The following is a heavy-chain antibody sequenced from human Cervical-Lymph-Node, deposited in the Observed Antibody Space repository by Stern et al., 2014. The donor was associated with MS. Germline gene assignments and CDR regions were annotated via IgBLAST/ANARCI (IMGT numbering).Heavy chain of an antibody. CDR2: IYWNDEK. J-gene: IGHJ4*02. V-gene: IGHV2-5*01. CDR1: GFSLSTRGVG. CDR3: TLDPAY. Sequence: ESGPTLVKPTQTLTLTCTFSGFSLSTRGVGVGWIRQPPGKALEWLALIYWNDEKRYSPSLKSRLTLAKDTSKNPVVLPLTNMAPRDTAKYYCTLDPAYWGQGALVTVSS.